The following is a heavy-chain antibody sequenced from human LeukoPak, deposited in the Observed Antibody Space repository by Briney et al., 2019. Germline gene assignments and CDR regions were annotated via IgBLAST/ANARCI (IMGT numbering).Heavy chain of an antibody. CDR1: GFTVSSNY. CDR3: ATLIVVVTDDY. CDR2: IYSGGST. V-gene: IGHV3-53*05. D-gene: IGHD3-22*01. Sequence: PGGSLRLSCAASGFTVSSNYKSWVRQAPGKGLEWVSVIYSGGSTYYADSVKGRFTISRDNSKNTLYLQMNSLRAEDTAVYYCATLIVVVTDDYWGQGTLVTVSS. J-gene: IGHJ4*02.